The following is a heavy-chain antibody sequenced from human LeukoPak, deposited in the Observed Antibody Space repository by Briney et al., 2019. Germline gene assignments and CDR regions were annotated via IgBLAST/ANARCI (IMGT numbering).Heavy chain of an antibody. D-gene: IGHD3-22*01. CDR2: IYHSGST. CDR1: GYSISSGNY. Sequence: SETLSLTCTVSGYSISSGNYWGWIRQSPGKGLEWIGTIYHSGSTYYNPSLKSRVTISVDTSKNQFSLKLSSVTAADTAVYYCAREADYYDSSGKAWGQGTLVTVSS. CDR3: AREADYYDSSGKA. V-gene: IGHV4-38-2*02. J-gene: IGHJ5*02.